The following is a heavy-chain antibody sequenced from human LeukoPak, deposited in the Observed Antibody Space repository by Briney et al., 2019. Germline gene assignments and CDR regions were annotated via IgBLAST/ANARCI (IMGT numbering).Heavy chain of an antibody. D-gene: IGHD1-7*01. Sequence: ASVKVSCKASGYTFTGYYMHCVRQAPGQGLEWMGWINPNSGGTNYAQKFQGRVTMTRDTSISTAYMELSRLRSDDTAVYYCARDGLEITGTTGFDYWGQGTMVTVSS. V-gene: IGHV1-2*02. CDR1: GYTFTGYY. CDR2: INPNSGGT. J-gene: IGHJ4*02. CDR3: ARDGLEITGTTGFDY.